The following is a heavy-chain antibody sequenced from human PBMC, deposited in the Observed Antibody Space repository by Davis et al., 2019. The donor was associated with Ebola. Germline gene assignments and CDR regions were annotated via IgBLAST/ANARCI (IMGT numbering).Heavy chain of an antibody. V-gene: IGHV3-30-3*01. CDR2: ISYDGSNK. Sequence: GESLKISCAASGFTFSSYAMHWVRQAPGKGLEWVAVISYDGSNKCYADSVKGRFTISRDNSKNTLYLQMNSLRAEDTAVYYCARDLTTVTTFYYYYYGMDVWGQGTTVTVSS. D-gene: IGHD4-17*01. CDR3: ARDLTTVTTFYYYYYGMDV. CDR1: GFTFSSYA. J-gene: IGHJ6*02.